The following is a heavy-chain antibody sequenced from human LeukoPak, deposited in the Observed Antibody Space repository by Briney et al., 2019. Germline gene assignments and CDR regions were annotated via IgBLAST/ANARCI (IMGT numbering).Heavy chain of an antibody. CDR3: ARVTPGYGDYYFDY. J-gene: IGHJ4*02. D-gene: IGHD4-17*01. Sequence: ASVKVSCKASGGTFSSYTISWVRQAPGQGLEWMGRIIPIPGIANYAQKFQGRVTITADKSTSTAYMELSSLRSEDTAVYYCARVTPGYGDYYFDYWGQGTLVTVSS. V-gene: IGHV1-69*02. CDR2: IIPIPGIA. CDR1: GGTFSSYT.